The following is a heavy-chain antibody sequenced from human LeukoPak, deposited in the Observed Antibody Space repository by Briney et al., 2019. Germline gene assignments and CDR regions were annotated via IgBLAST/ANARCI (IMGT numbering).Heavy chain of an antibody. CDR3: ASSKMNYDSSGYPHQLYYYYGMDV. CDR2: IYYSGST. CDR1: GGSISNYW. D-gene: IGHD3-22*01. V-gene: IGHV4-59*01. J-gene: IGHJ6*02. Sequence: SETLSLACTVSGGSISNYWWSWIRQPPGKGLEWIGYIYYSGSTNYNPSLKSRVTISVDTSKNQFSLKLSSVTAADTAVYYCASSKMNYDSSGYPHQLYYYYGMDVWGQGTTVTVSS.